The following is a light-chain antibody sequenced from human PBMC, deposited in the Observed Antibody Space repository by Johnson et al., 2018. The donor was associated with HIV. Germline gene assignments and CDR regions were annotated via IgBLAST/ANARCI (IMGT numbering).Light chain of an antibody. CDR2: ENN. Sequence: QSVLTQPPSVSAAPGQKVTISCSGSSSNIGNNYVSWYQQLPGTAPKLLIYENNKRPSGIPDRFSGSKSGTSATLVITGLQTGDEADYYCGTWDSSLSAYNYVFGTGTKVTVL. V-gene: IGLV1-51*02. CDR3: GTWDSSLSAYNYV. J-gene: IGLJ1*01. CDR1: SSNIGNNY.